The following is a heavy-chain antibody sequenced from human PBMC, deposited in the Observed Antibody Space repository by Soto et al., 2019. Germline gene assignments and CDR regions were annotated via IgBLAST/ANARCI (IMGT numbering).Heavy chain of an antibody. CDR1: GGSFSGYY. J-gene: IGHJ4*02. Sequence: QVQLQQWGAGLLKPSETLSLTCAVYGGSFSGYYWSWIRQPPGKGLEWIGEINHSGSTNYNPSLKSRVTISVDTCKNQFSLKLSSVTAADTAVYYCARKGQQWLATRYWGQGTLVTVSS. CDR3: ARKGQQWLATRY. V-gene: IGHV4-34*01. CDR2: INHSGST. D-gene: IGHD6-19*01.